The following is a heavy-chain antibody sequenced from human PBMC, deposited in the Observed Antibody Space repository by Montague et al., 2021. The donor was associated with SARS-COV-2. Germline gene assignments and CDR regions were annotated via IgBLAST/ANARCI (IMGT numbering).Heavy chain of an antibody. Sequence: SETLSLTCTVSGVSVTDYYWSWIRQPPGKGLEWVGDVLHNKGTNFNPSLKSRVAISVDTSKNKFSLRLNSVTAADTAFHYSVRHPQYDGLNGPPDFWDQGTLVTVSS. CDR2: VLHNKGT. J-gene: IGHJ4*02. D-gene: IGHD3-9*01. V-gene: IGHV4-59*08. CDR1: GVSVTDYY. CDR3: VRHPQYDGLNGPPDF.